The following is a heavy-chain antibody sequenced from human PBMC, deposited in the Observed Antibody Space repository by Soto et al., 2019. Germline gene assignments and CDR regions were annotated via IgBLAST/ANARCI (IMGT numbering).Heavy chain of an antibody. CDR2: IGYGGRT. D-gene: IGHD6-19*01. CDR3: ARDPGKSSGWPIFAP. V-gene: IGHV3-48*01. Sequence: EVQVVESGGALVQPGGSLRLSCAASGFSVSDYNMNWVRQAPGKGLEWISFIGYGGRTYYAGSVEGRFTIARASGRNSLYRQRSSLRAEETARYYCARDPGKSSGWPIFAPWGQGTLVTVSS. J-gene: IGHJ5*02. CDR1: GFSVSDYN.